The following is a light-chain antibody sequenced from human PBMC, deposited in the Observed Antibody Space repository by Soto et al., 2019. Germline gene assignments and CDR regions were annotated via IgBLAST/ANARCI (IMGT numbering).Light chain of an antibody. J-gene: IGKJ2*01. CDR3: QQSNKWPYT. Sequence: EIVMTQSPATLSVSPGERATLSCRASQSVSSNLAWYQQKPGQAPRLLFYGASTRATGLPARFSGSGSGKDFTLTISSLHSEDFAVYYCQQSNKWPYTFGQGTKLEIK. V-gene: IGKV3-15*01. CDR2: GAS. CDR1: QSVSSN.